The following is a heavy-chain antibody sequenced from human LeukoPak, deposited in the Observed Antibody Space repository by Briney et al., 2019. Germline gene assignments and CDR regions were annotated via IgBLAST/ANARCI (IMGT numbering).Heavy chain of an antibody. CDR3: ARGGGSSPSY. Sequence: PSETLSLTCTVSGGSISSYYWSWIRQPPGKGLEWIGYIYYSGSTNYNPSLKSRVTISVDTSKNQFSLNLNSVTAADTAVYYCARGGGSSPSYWGQGTLVTVSS. J-gene: IGHJ4*02. V-gene: IGHV4-59*08. D-gene: IGHD6-6*01. CDR1: GGSISSYY. CDR2: IYYSGST.